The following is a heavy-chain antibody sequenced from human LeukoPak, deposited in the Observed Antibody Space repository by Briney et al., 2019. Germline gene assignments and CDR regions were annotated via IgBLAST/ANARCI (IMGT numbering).Heavy chain of an antibody. CDR2: IKQDGSEK. CDR1: GFTFSSYW. J-gene: IGHJ4*02. D-gene: IGHD3-9*01. CDR3: ARSILLTDTDY. V-gene: IGHV3-7*01. Sequence: GGSLRLSCAASGFTFSSYWMSWVRQAPGKGLEWVANIKQDGSEKYYVDSVKGRFTISRDNAKNSLYLQMNRLRVEDTAIYYCARSILLTDTDYWGQGTLVTVSS.